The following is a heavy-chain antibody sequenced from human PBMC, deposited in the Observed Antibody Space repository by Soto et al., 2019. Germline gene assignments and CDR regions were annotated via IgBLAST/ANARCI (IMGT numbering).Heavy chain of an antibody. J-gene: IGHJ4*02. Sequence: RLCRASAGFTFSSYLIQWVRQGPGKGLEWVAVIWYDGSNKYYADSVKGRFTISRDNSKNTLYLQMNSLRTEDTAVYYCARPQGISGYFPIDYWGQGTLVTVSS. CDR1: GFTFSSYL. V-gene: IGHV3-33*01. D-gene: IGHD3-22*01. CDR2: IWYDGSNK. CDR3: ARPQGISGYFPIDY.